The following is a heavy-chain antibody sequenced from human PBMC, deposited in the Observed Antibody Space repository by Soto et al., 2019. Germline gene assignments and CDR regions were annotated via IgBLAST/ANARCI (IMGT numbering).Heavy chain of an antibody. CDR1: GFTFSSYA. Sequence: GGSLRLSCAASGFTFSSYAMHWVRQAPGKGLEWVAVISYDGSNKYYADSVKGRSTISRDNSKNTLYLQMNSLRAEDTAVYYCAREPYYYDSSGYRFTWFDPWGQGTLVTVSS. D-gene: IGHD3-22*01. V-gene: IGHV3-30-3*01. J-gene: IGHJ5*02. CDR2: ISYDGSNK. CDR3: AREPYYYDSSGYRFTWFDP.